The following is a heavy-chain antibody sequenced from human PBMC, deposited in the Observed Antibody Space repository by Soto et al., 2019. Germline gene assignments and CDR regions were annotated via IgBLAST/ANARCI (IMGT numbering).Heavy chain of an antibody. CDR3: ASSAMENYGMDV. J-gene: IGHJ6*04. Sequence: ASVKVSCKASGYTFTSYYMHWVRQAPGQGLEWMGIINPSGGSTSYAQKFQGRVTMTRDTSTSTVYMELSSLRSEDTAVYYCASSAMENYGMDVWGKGTTVTDSA. CDR2: INPSGGST. CDR1: GYTFTSYY. D-gene: IGHD5-18*01. V-gene: IGHV1-46*01.